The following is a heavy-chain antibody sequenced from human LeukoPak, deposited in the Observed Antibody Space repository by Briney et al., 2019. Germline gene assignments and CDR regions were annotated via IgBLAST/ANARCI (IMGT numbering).Heavy chain of an antibody. CDR3: ARDQSRLYCSGSTCPPGY. CDR2: INPYVGDT. V-gene: IGHV1-46*01. D-gene: IGHD2-15*01. Sequence: ASVKVSCKASGYAFISYYIHWVRQAPGQGLEWMGMINPYVGDTNYAQKFQGRVTMTRDTSTNTVYMELSSLRSADTAVYYCARDQSRLYCSGSTCPPGYWGQGTLVTVSS. J-gene: IGHJ4*02. CDR1: GYAFISYY.